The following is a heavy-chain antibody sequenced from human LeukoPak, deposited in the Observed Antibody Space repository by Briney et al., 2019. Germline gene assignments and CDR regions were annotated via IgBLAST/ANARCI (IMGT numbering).Heavy chain of an antibody. CDR1: GYSISSGYY. CDR3: ARGLRFLEWLWYAFDI. D-gene: IGHD3-3*01. J-gene: IGHJ3*02. CDR2: IYHSGST. V-gene: IGHV4-38-2*02. Sequence: SSETLSLTCTVSGYSISSGYYWGWIRQPPGKGLEWIGSIYHSGSTYYNPSLKSRVTTSVDTSKNQFSLKLSSVTAADTAVYYCARGLRFLEWLWYAFDIWGQGTMVTVSS.